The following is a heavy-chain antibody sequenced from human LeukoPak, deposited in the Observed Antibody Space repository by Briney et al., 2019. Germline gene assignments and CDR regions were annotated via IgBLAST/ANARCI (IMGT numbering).Heavy chain of an antibody. CDR3: AREDFGSTPDY. V-gene: IGHV3-30-3*01. CDR1: GFTFRDFA. Sequence: GGSLRLSCAASGFTFRDFAMHWVRQAPGKGLEWVAVVSSDGSNKYHADSVTGRFTISRDNSKNTLSLQMNSLGAEGTAVYYCAREDFGSTPDYWGQGTLVTVSS. D-gene: IGHD3-10*01. CDR2: VSSDGSNK. J-gene: IGHJ4*02.